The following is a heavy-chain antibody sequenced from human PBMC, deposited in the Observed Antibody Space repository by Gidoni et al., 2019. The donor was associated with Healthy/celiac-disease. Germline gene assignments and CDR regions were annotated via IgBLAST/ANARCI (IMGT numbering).Heavy chain of an antibody. CDR2: INHSGST. J-gene: IGHJ4*02. D-gene: IGHD6-13*01. CDR1: GGSFSGYY. V-gene: IGHV4-34*01. CDR3: ARVKQQLVRGGYFDY. Sequence: QVQLQQWGAGLLKPPETLSLTCAVYGGSFSGYYWSWIRQPPGKGLEWIGEINHSGSTNYNPSLKSRVTISVDTSKNQFSLKLSSVTAADTAVYYCARVKQQLVRGGYFDYWGQGTLVTVSS.